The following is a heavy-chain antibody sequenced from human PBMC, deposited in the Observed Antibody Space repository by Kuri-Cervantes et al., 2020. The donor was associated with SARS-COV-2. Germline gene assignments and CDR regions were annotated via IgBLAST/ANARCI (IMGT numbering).Heavy chain of an antibody. V-gene: IGHV4-31*03. CDR1: GGSIRSGNYY. D-gene: IGHD5-12*01. CDR2: IYYSGST. CDR3: AREWKGRYSGTFTDY. Sequence: LRLSCTVSGGSIRSGNYYWSWIRQHPGKGLEWIGYIYYSGSTYYNPSLKSRVTMSLDTSKDQFSLKLTSVSAADTAVYYCAREWKGRYSGTFTDYWGPGTLVTVSS. J-gene: IGHJ4*02.